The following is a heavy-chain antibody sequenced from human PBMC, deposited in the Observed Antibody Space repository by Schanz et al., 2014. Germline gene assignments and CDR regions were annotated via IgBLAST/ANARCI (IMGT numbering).Heavy chain of an antibody. D-gene: IGHD2-15*01. J-gene: IGHJ4*02. Sequence: QEQLVESGGGVVQPGRSLRLSCAAYGFTLSSYAMHWVRQAPGKGLEWVAVISYDGSNKYYADSVKGRFTISRDNSKNTLYLQRNTLRAEDTAVYYCARDRGYCSGGSCLALDYWGQGTLVTVSS. CDR1: GFTLSSYA. V-gene: IGHV3-30-3*01. CDR2: ISYDGSNK. CDR3: ARDRGYCSGGSCLALDY.